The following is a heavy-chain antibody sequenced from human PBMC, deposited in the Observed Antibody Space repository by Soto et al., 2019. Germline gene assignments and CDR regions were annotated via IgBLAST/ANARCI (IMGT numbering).Heavy chain of an antibody. V-gene: IGHV5-51*01. CDR3: ARLGYYDSSGFLSGMDV. CDR2: IYPGDSDT. J-gene: IGHJ6*02. Sequence: GESLKISFKGSGYSFTSYWIGWVSQMPGKGLEWMGIIYPGDSDTRYSPSFQGQVTISADKSISTAYLQWSSLKASDTAMYYCARLGYYDSSGFLSGMDVWGQGTTVTVSS. D-gene: IGHD3-22*01. CDR1: GYSFTSYW.